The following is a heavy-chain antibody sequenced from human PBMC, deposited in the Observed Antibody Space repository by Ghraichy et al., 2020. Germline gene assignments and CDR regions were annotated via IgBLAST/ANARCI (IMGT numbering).Heavy chain of an antibody. J-gene: IGHJ1*01. V-gene: IGHV4-59*01. D-gene: IGHD6-13*01. CDR3: ARDGVGAAGGTGYFQY. Sequence: SETLSLTCTVSISGSYWTWIRQPPGKGLEWIGNIYYRGNTNYNPSLKSRVTISVDTSKNQFSLKLNSVTAADTAVYYCARDGVGAAGGTGYFQYWGQGTLVTVSS. CDR1: ISGSY. CDR2: IYYRGNT.